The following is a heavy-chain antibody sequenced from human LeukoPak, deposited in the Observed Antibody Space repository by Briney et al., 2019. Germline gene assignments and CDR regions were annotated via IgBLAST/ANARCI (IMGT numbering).Heavy chain of an antibody. CDR2: VSGSGGST. D-gene: IGHD3-22*01. V-gene: IGHV3-23*01. CDR3: ATGGYYYDSSGYYRGPPKDEYFQH. Sequence: GGSLRLSCAASGFTFSSYAMSWVRQAPGKGLEWVSAVSGSGGSTYYADSVKGRFTISRDNSKNTLYLQMNSLRAEDTAVYYCATGGYYYDSSGYYRGPPKDEYFQHWGQGTLVTVSS. CDR1: GFTFSSYA. J-gene: IGHJ1*01.